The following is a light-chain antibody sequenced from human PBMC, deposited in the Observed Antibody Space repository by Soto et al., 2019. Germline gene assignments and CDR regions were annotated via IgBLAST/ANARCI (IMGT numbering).Light chain of an antibody. CDR2: SAS. Sequence: IQMTQSPSTLSASVGDRVTITCRASQSISSWYQQKPGKAPKLLITSASTLQSGVPSRFSGSGSGTDFTLTITSLQPEDFATYYCLQDYTFPLTFGGGTKVDIK. CDR1: QSIS. CDR3: LQDYTFPLT. J-gene: IGKJ4*01. V-gene: IGKV1-6*01.